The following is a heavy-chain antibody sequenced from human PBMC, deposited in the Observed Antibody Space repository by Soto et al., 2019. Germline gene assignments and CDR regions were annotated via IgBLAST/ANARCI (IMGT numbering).Heavy chain of an antibody. CDR2: ISGSGYI. V-gene: IGHV3-21*01. CDR1: GFTFSSYG. Sequence: VQLVESGGGVVQPGRSLRLSCAASGFTFSSYGMNWVREAPGKGLEWVSSISGSGYIYYADSVKGRFTISRDNAKNSLYLQMNSLRAEDTAVYYCARAAEYDSVWGSYRADWFDPWGQGTLVTVSS. J-gene: IGHJ5*02. D-gene: IGHD3-16*02. CDR3: ARAAEYDSVWGSYRADWFDP.